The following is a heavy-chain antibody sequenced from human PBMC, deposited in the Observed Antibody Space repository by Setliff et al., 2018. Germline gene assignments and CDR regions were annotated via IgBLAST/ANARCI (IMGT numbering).Heavy chain of an antibody. Sequence: GGSLRLSCAASGFTFSAYNMNWVRQAPGKGLEWVSSISDRSPYIYYADSVKGRFTISRDNAKNSQYLQMNSLRAEDTAVYYCARGNERQYTTSWYDYWGQGTLVTVSS. D-gene: IGHD6-13*01. CDR1: GFTFSAYN. J-gene: IGHJ4*02. V-gene: IGHV3-21*01. CDR3: ARGNERQYTTSWYDY. CDR2: ISDRSPYI.